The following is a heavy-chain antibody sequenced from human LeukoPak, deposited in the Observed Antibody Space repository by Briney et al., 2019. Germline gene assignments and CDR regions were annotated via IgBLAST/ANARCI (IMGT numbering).Heavy chain of an antibody. CDR1: GFTFSSYG. J-gene: IGHJ4*02. CDR2: IWYDGSNK. D-gene: IGHD2-2*01. V-gene: IGHV3-33*01. Sequence: GRSLRLSCAASGFTFSSYGMHWVRQAPGKGLEWVAVIWYDGSNKYYADSVKGRFTISRDNSKNTLYLQMNSLRAEDTAVYYCARDPRRYCSSTSCLGSSFDYWGQGTLVTVSS. CDR3: ARDPRRYCSSTSCLGSSFDY.